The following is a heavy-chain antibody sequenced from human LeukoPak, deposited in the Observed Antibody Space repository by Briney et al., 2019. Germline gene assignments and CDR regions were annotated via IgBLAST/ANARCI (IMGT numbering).Heavy chain of an antibody. Sequence: SVKGRFTISRDNSKNTLYLQMNSLRAEDTAVYYCANLYVAVAGTDYWGQGTLVTVSS. J-gene: IGHJ4*02. D-gene: IGHD6-19*01. V-gene: IGHV3-23*01. CDR3: ANLYVAVAGTDY.